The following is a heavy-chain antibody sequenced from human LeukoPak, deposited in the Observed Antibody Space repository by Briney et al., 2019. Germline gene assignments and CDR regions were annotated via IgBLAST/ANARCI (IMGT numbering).Heavy chain of an antibody. CDR3: ARDLGDTWNNNNWFDP. CDR1: GYTFTGYY. D-gene: IGHD1/OR15-1a*01. CDR2: INPNSGGT. J-gene: IGHJ5*02. V-gene: IGHV1-2*02. Sequence: ASVKVSCKASGYTFTGYYLHWVRQAPGQGLEWMGWINPNSGGTNYAQKFQGRVTMTRDTSISTAYMELSRLRSDDTAVYYCARDLGDTWNNNNWFDPWGQGTLVNVSS.